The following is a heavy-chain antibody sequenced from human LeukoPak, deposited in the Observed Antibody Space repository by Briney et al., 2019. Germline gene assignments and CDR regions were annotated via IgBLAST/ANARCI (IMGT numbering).Heavy chain of an antibody. Sequence: GESLKISCKGSGYSFTSYWIGWVRQMPGKGLEWMGIIYPGDSDTRYSPSFQGQVTISAVKSISTAYLQWGSLKASDTAMYYCARRDCSSTSCYTEDSWFDPWGQGTLVTVSS. J-gene: IGHJ5*02. CDR1: GYSFTSYW. V-gene: IGHV5-51*01. D-gene: IGHD2-2*02. CDR2: IYPGDSDT. CDR3: ARRDCSSTSCYTEDSWFDP.